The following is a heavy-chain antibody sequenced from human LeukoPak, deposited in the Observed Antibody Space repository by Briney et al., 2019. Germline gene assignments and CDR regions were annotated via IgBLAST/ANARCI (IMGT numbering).Heavy chain of an antibody. V-gene: IGHV7-4-1*02. CDR2: INTNTGNP. CDR3: ARGGSGYYMSDYYGMDV. CDR1: GYTFTSYA. Sequence: GASVKVSCKPSGYTFTSYAMNWVRQAPGQGLEWMGWINTNTGNPTYAQGFTGRFVFSLDTSVSTAYLQISSLKAEDTAVYYCARGGSGYYMSDYYGMDVWGQGTTVTVSS. D-gene: IGHD3-3*01. J-gene: IGHJ6*02.